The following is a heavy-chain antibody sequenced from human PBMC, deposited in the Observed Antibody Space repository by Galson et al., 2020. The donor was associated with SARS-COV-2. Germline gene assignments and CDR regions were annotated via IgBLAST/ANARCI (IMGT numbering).Heavy chain of an antibody. V-gene: IGHV3-21*01. D-gene: IGHD6-6*01. J-gene: IGHJ4*02. CDR1: GFTFSSYS. CDR2: ISSGSSYI. Sequence: GESLKISCAASGFTFSSYSMNWVRQAPGKGLEWVSSISSGSSYIYYADSVKGRFTISRDNAKNSLYLQMNSLRAEDTAVYYCARGVQYIAARPGEFDYWGQGTLVTVSS. CDR3: ARGVQYIAARPGEFDY.